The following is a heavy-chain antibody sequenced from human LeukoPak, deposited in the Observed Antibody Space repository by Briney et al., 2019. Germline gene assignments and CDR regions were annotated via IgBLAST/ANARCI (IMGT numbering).Heavy chain of an antibody. CDR2: IKHDGSEK. J-gene: IGHJ4*02. Sequence: PGRSLRLSRAASGFTFSRYWMSWVRQAPGKGLEWVANIKHDGSEKYYVDSMKGRFTISRDNAKKSLYLQMNSLRAEDTAVYYCARGGESYYGSGSHDYWGQGTLVTVSS. V-gene: IGHV3-7*01. CDR3: ARGGESYYGSGSHDY. CDR1: GFTFSRYW. D-gene: IGHD3-10*01.